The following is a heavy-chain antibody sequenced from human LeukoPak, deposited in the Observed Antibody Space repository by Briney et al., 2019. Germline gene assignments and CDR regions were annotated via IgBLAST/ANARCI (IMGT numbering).Heavy chain of an antibody. J-gene: IGHJ4*02. CDR2: INHSGST. V-gene: IGHV4-34*01. Sequence: SETLSLTCAVYGGSFSGYYWSWIRQPPGKGLEWIGEINHSGSTNYNPSLKSRVTISVDTSKNQFSLKLSSVTAADTAVYYGARGGQVAGDYWGQGTLVTVSS. CDR1: GGSFSGYY. CDR3: ARGGQVAGDY. D-gene: IGHD6-19*01.